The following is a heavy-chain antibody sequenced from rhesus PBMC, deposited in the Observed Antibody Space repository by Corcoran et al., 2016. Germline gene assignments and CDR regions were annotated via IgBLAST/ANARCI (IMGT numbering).Heavy chain of an antibody. CDR3: ARILYYSGTISVDV. J-gene: IGHJ5-2*02. CDR1: GSSISGSY. V-gene: IGHV4-165*02. D-gene: IGHD3-16*01. CDR2: IGCRSRST. Sequence: QVQLQESGPGLVKPSENLSLTCAVSGSSISGSYWNWIGTPTGTALEWIGYIGCRSRSTYSNPSLKSQVTISTDTSKNQFARKLSSVPAADTAVYYCARILYYSGTISVDVWGRGVLVTVPS.